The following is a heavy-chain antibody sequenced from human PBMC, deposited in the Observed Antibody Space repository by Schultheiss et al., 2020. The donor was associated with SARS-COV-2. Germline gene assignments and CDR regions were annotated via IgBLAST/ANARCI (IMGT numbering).Heavy chain of an antibody. CDR2: INPNSGGT. D-gene: IGHD5-24*01. J-gene: IGHJ4*02. Sequence: GESLKISCKASGYTFRFYGVAWVRQAPGQGLEWMGRINPNSGGTKYTQKFQGRVTMTRDTSISTAYMELSRLRSDDTAVYYCASRRDGYNYWGQGTLVTVSS. CDR3: ASRRDGYNY. CDR1: GYTFRFYG. V-gene: IGHV1-2*06.